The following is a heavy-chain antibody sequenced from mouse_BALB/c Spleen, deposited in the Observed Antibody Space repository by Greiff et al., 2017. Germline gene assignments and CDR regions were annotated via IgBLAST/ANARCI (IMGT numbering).Heavy chain of an antibody. J-gene: IGHJ2*01. Sequence: EVQLVESGGDLVKPGGSLKLSCAASGFTFSSYGMSWVRQTPDKRLEWVATISSGGSYTYYPDSVKGRFTISRDNAKNTLYLQMSSLKSEDTAMYYCAREGKLLRVFDYWGQGTTLTVSS. V-gene: IGHV5-6*01. CDR2: ISSGGSYT. CDR3: AREGKLLRVFDY. D-gene: IGHD1-1*01. CDR1: GFTFSSYG.